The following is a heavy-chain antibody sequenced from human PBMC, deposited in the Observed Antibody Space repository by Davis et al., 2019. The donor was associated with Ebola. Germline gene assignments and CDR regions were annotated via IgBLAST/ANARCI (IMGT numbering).Heavy chain of an antibody. CDR3: ARLTLYSSGWYGRDY. V-gene: IGHV4-34*01. J-gene: IGHJ4*02. CDR1: GGSFSGYY. D-gene: IGHD6-19*01. CDR2: INHSGST. Sequence: MPSETLSLTCGVYGGSFSGYYWSWIRQPPGKGLEWIGEINHSGSTNYNPSLKSRVTISVDTSKNQFSLKLSSVTAADTAVYYCARLTLYSSGWYGRDYWGQGTLVTVSS.